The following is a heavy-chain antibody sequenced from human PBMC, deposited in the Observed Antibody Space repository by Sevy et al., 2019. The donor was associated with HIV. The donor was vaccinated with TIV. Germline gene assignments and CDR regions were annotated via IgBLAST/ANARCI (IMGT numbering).Heavy chain of an antibody. CDR2: ISGDGSDT. J-gene: IGHJ4*02. Sequence: GGSLRLSCGASGFIFSNFAMQWVRQAPGKGLEWLAVISGDGSDTSYADSLRGRFTISRDNSKNTLFLQMNRLGTEDTAVYFCAKRDLNHQFLLDFWGQGTLVTVSS. V-gene: IGHV3-30*18. CDR3: AKRDLNHQFLLDF. CDR1: GFIFSNFA. D-gene: IGHD2-21*01.